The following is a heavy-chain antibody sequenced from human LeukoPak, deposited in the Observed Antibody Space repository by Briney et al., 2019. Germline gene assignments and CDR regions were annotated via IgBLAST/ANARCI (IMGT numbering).Heavy chain of an antibody. CDR2: FSAGGGST. CDR1: GFTFSAYA. Sequence: GGSLRLSCAASGFTFSAYAINWVRQAPGKGLEWVSGFSAGGGSTYYADSVKDRFTISRDNSNNALYLQMNSLRVDDTAIYYCGKDLSRIMMIVVAPGRGIDYWGLGTLVTVSS. V-gene: IGHV3-23*01. D-gene: IGHD3-22*01. J-gene: IGHJ4*02. CDR3: GKDLSRIMMIVVAPGRGIDY.